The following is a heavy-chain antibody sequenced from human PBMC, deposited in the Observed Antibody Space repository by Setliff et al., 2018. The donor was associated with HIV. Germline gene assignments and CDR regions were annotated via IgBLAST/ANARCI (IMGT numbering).Heavy chain of an antibody. J-gene: IGHJ3*02. V-gene: IGHV3-74*01. CDR3: ARGGLEGDIGAFDI. Sequence: PGGSLRLSCAASGFTFSSYWIHWVRQAPGKGLVWVSRISADGSDTSYADSVKGRFTISRDNAKNSLYLQMNSLRAEDTAVYYCARGGLEGDIGAFDIWGQGTMVTVSS. D-gene: IGHD2-15*01. CDR2: ISADGSDT. CDR1: GFTFSSYW.